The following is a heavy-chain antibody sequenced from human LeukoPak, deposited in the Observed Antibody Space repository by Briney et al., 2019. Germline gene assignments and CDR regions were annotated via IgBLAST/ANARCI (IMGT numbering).Heavy chain of an antibody. D-gene: IGHD2-8*01. CDR2: IKVDGSEK. CDR3: ATRYCTISACRASSYKSFDV. J-gene: IGHJ6*04. CDR1: GFTFSTYW. V-gene: IGHV3-7*01. Sequence: GGSLRLSCAASGFTFSTYWMSWVRQTPEKGLEWVANIKVDGSEKYYVDSVKGRFTISRDNAKNSLYLQLTSLRAEDTAVYYCATRYCTISACRASSYKSFDVWGKGTTVTVSS.